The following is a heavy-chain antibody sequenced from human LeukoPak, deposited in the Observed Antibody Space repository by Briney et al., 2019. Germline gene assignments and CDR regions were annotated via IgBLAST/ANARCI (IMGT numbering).Heavy chain of an antibody. CDR3: VRDSPVLSSGNDAFDI. J-gene: IGHJ3*02. CDR1: GGSISSGDYY. CDR2: IYYSGST. V-gene: IGHV4-30-4*01. Sequence: SSETLSLTCTVSGGSISSGDYYWSWIRQPPGKGLEWIGYIYYSGSTYYNPSLKSRVTMSVDTSKNQFSLKLSSVTAADTAVYYCVRDSPVLSSGNDAFDIWGQGTMVTVSS.